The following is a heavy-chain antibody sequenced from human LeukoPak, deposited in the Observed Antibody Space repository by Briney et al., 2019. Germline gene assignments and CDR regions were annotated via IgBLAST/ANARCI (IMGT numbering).Heavy chain of an antibody. J-gene: IGHJ4*02. Sequence: PSETLSLTCGVSGGSISSSNYYWGWIRQPPGKGLEWIGSMYYSGSTYYNPSLKSRVTISVDTSKNQFSLKLSSVTAADTAVYYCARLDRYSSGWGDYWGQGTLVTVSS. CDR2: MYYSGST. V-gene: IGHV4-39*01. CDR3: ARLDRYSSGWGDY. D-gene: IGHD6-19*01. CDR1: GGSISSSNYY.